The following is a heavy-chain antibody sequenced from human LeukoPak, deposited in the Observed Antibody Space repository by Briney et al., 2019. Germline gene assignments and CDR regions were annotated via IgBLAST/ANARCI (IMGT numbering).Heavy chain of an antibody. CDR2: ITASGDST. CDR3: VRSTINNFDY. D-gene: IGHD1-1*01. V-gene: IGHV3-23*01. Sequence: GGSLRLSCAASGFTFSAYALSWVRQSPGKALEWVSSITASGDSTFYADSVKGRFAISRDQSKSRLNQQMDSLRAEDTATYYCVRSTINNFDYWGQGTLVTVSS. CDR1: GFTFSAYA. J-gene: IGHJ4*02.